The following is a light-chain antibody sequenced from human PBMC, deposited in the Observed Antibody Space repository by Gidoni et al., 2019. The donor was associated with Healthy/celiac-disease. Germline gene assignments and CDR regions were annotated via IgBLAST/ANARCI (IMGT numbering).Light chain of an antibody. CDR2: AAS. Sequence: DIQMTHSPSSLSASVGDRVTITCRASQSISSYLNWYQQKPGKAPKLLIYAASSLQSGVPSRFSGSGSGTDFTLTSSRLQPEDCATYYCQQGYSNPRGLTFGGGTKVEIK. CDR1: QSISSY. CDR3: QQGYSNPRGLT. J-gene: IGKJ4*01. V-gene: IGKV1-39*01.